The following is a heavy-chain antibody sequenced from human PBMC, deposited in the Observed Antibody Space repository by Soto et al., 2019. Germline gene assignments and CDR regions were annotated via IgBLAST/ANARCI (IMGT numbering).Heavy chain of an antibody. CDR3: AHRPHTPITVSGNDFDF. J-gene: IGHJ4*02. CDR1: GFSLSTTGEG. Sequence: QITLKESGPKLVPPTQTLTLTCTFSGFSLSTTGEGVGWIRQPPGKPLEWLALIYWDDDKRYSPSLKNRLAISMDTSKNRVVLTMSHLDPVDTATYYCAHRPHTPITVSGNDFDFWGQGILVAVSS. D-gene: IGHD6-19*01. CDR2: IYWDDDK. V-gene: IGHV2-5*02.